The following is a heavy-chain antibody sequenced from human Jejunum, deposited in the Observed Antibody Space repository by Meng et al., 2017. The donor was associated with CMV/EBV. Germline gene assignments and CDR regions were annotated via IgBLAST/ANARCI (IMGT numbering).Heavy chain of an antibody. V-gene: IGHV3-30*02. CDR2: IRYDATIK. CDR3: AKNRDIVVKPNAPWFDP. D-gene: IGHD2-21*01. CDR1: FSAYA. J-gene: IGHJ5*02. Sequence: FSAYAMNCGSQWTGRGLEWLRFIRYDATIKNYAESVKSRFTVSKDNSKNTLYLEMNSLRPEDTAIYFYAKNRDIVVKPNAPWFDPWGQGTPVTVSS.